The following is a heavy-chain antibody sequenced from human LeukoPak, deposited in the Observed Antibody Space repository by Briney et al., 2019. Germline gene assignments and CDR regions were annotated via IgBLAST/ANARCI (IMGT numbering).Heavy chain of an antibody. CDR2: IKQDGSEK. CDR3: ARGFDGANAFDL. Sequence: TGGSLRLSCVASRFSISNYWMNWVRQAPGKGLEWVANIKQDGSEKYYVDSVKGRFTIPRDNAKNSVYLQMNSLRAEDTAVYYCARGFDGANAFDLWGQGTLVTVSS. J-gene: IGHJ3*01. CDR1: RFSISNYW. V-gene: IGHV3-7*01.